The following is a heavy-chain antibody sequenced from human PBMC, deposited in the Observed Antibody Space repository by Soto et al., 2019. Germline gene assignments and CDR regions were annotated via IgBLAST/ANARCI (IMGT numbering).Heavy chain of an antibody. CDR2: LHSGGDT. V-gene: IGHV3-53*04. D-gene: IGHD3-10*01. CDR1: GIPVSSNY. J-gene: IGHJ6*02. Sequence: EVQLVESGGGLVQPGGSLRLSCVASGIPVSSNYMTWVLQAPGKGLEWVSVLHSGGDTYYANSVKGRFTISRHDSTNTVFLQMNSLTAEDTAVYYCARDGPYYYASRTDVWGQGTTVTVSS. CDR3: ARDGPYYYASRTDV.